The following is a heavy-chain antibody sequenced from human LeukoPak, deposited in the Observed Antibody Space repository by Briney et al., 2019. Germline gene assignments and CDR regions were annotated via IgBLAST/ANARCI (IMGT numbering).Heavy chain of an antibody. J-gene: IGHJ3*02. V-gene: IGHV3-21*04. CDR2: ISSGSSYI. Sequence: GGSLRLSCAASGFTFSSYSMNWVRQAPGKGLEWVSSISSGSSYIYYADSVKGRFTISRDNAKNSLYLQMNSLRAEDTAVYYCARDLRWELLPDAFDIWGQGTMVTVSS. CDR1: GFTFSSYS. CDR3: ARDLRWELLPDAFDI. D-gene: IGHD1-26*01.